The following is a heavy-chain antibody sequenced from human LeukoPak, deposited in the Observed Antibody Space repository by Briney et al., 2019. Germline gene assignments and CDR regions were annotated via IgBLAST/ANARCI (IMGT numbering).Heavy chain of an antibody. J-gene: IGHJ6*04. D-gene: IGHD5-12*01. Sequence: ASVKVSCKASGYAFSTYAMHWVRQAPGQSLEWVGWINAGNGNTEYAQKLQDRVTITRDTSASTADMELSSLRSEDTAVYYCARASIVATRYYFYGMDVWGKGTTVSVSS. CDR1: GYAFSTYA. CDR3: ARASIVATRYYFYGMDV. V-gene: IGHV1-3*01. CDR2: INAGNGNT.